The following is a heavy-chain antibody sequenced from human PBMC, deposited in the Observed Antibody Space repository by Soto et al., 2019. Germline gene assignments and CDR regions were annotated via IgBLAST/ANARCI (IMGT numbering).Heavy chain of an antibody. CDR1: GYIFTAYS. CDR3: AREENCSDGICYSEYFQR. V-gene: IGHV1-46*01. J-gene: IGHJ1*01. CDR2: VNPSGGST. Sequence: QVQLEQSGAEVKKPGASVKVSCKASGYIFTAYSMHWVRRAPGQGRQWMGVVNPSGGSTNYAQKFQGRITLTRDTSRNTFYMDLISLTSEDTAVYYCAREENCSDGICYSEYFQRWGQGTMVTVSS. D-gene: IGHD2-15*01.